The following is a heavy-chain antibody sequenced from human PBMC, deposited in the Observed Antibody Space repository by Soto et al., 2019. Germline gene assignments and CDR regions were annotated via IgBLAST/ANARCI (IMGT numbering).Heavy chain of an antibody. CDR3: ARDPGFRSDY. Sequence: ASVKVSCKASGYTFTSYAMHWVRQAPGQGLEWMGWISAYNGHTNYAQKLQGRVTMTTDTSTSTAYMELRTLRSDDTAVYYCARDPGFRSDYWGQGTLVTVSS. V-gene: IGHV1-18*01. D-gene: IGHD3-9*01. J-gene: IGHJ4*02. CDR1: GYTFTSYA. CDR2: ISAYNGHT.